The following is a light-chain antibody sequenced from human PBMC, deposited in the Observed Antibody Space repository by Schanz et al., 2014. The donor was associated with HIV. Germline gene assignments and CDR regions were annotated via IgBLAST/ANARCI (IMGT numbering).Light chain of an antibody. Sequence: DIQMTQSPSSLSASVGDRVTIACQASQDISHFVNWYQQKPGKAPKLLIYAASTLQSGVPSRFRGSGSGTEFTLTIDCLQSEDFASYYCQQYYSYPRTFGQGTKVEVK. CDR3: QQYYSYPRT. J-gene: IGKJ1*01. CDR1: QDISHF. CDR2: AAS. V-gene: IGKV1-17*01.